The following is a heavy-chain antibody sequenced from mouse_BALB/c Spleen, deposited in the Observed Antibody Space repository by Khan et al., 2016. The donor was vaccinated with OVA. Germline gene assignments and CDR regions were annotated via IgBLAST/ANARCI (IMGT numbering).Heavy chain of an antibody. CDR2: IWGDGST. J-gene: IGHJ4*01. D-gene: IGHD1-1*01. Sequence: VQLKESGPGLVAPSQSLSITCSISGFSLTSYGVNWVRQPPGKGLEWLGVIWGDGSTNYHSTLKSSLIINKDNSKRQVFLTLNSLQTNDTATYYCAKFTPDYYSMDYWGQGTSVTVSS. CDR3: AKFTPDYYSMDY. V-gene: IGHV2-3*01. CDR1: GFSLTSYG.